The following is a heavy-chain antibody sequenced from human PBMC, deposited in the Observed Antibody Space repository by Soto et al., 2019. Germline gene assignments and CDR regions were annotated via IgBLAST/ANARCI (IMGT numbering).Heavy chain of an antibody. D-gene: IGHD3-22*01. CDR3: ASSSYYYDSSGYGSFDY. CDR2: IYHSGST. Sequence: SETLSLTCAVSGGSISSGGYSWSWIRQPPGKGLEWIGYIYHSGSTYYNPSLKSRVTISVDTSKNQFSLKLSSVTAADTAVYYCASSSYYYDSSGYGSFDYWGQGTLVTVSS. V-gene: IGHV4-30-2*02. J-gene: IGHJ4*02. CDR1: GGSISSGGYS.